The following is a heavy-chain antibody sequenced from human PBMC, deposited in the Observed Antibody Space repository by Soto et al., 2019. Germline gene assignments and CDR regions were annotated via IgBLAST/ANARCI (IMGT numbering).Heavy chain of an antibody. V-gene: IGHV1-8*01. CDR1: GYTFTSYD. CDR3: ARLKQDYAVA. D-gene: IGHD3-16*01. CDR2: MNPNSGNT. Sequence: QVQLVQSGAEVKKPGASVKVSCKASGYTFTSYDINWVRQATGQGLEWMGWMNPNSGNTVYAQKFQGRVPMTRNTSISTAYMELGSLGSEDTAVYYCARLKQDYAVAWGQGTLVTVSS. J-gene: IGHJ5*02.